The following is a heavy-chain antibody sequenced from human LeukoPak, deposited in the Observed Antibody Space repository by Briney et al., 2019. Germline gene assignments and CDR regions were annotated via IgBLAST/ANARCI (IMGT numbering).Heavy chain of an antibody. CDR1: GGSFSGYY. D-gene: IGHD5-12*01. Sequence: SETLSLTCAVYGGSFSGYYWSWIRQPPGKGLEWIGEINHSGSTNYNPSLKSRVTISVDTSKNQFSLKLSSVTAADTAVYYCARVRDSGYDYFDYWGQGALVTVSS. V-gene: IGHV4-34*01. J-gene: IGHJ4*02. CDR2: INHSGST. CDR3: ARVRDSGYDYFDY.